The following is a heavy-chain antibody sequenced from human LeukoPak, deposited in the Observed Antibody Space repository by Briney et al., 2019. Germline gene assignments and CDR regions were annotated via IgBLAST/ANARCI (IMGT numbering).Heavy chain of an antibody. CDR2: IYYTGST. CDR3: ARAGDWEYFDY. CDR1: GGSISSYY. V-gene: IGHV4-59*01. Sequence: PSETLSLTCTVSGGSISSYYWNWLRQPPGEGLDWIGYIYYTGSTDYNPSLKSRVTISVDTSKNQFSLKLSSVTAADTAIYYCARAGDWEYFDYWGQGTLVTVSS. J-gene: IGHJ4*02. D-gene: IGHD1-26*01.